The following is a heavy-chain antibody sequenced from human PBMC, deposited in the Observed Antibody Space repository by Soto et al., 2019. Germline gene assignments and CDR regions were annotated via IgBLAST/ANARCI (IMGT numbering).Heavy chain of an antibody. V-gene: IGHV4-31*03. Sequence: QVQLQESGPGQVTPSQTLSLTCTVSGGSVNSGGYYWTWIRQHPGRGLECLGYIYYSGNTYYNPSLQSRLTIPLDTSNNQFSLKLTSVTAADTAVYYCARFPSRAHYFAMAVWGQGTAVTVSS. CDR3: ARFPSRAHYFAMAV. J-gene: IGHJ6*02. CDR2: IYYSGNT. D-gene: IGHD2-2*01. CDR1: GGSVNSGGYY.